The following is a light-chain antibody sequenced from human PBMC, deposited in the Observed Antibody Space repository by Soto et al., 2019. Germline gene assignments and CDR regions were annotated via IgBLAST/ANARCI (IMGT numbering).Light chain of an antibody. CDR2: ASS. J-gene: IGLJ3*02. V-gene: IGLV1-40*01. CDR3: QSYDNSLGGWM. CDR1: SSNIGTDYG. Sequence: QSVLTQPPSVSGAPGQRVTISCTGNSSNIGTDYGVHWYQQLPGTPPKLLIYASSHRPSGVSDRFSGSKSGTSASLAITGVQADDEADYYCQSYDNSLGGWMFGGGTKLTVL.